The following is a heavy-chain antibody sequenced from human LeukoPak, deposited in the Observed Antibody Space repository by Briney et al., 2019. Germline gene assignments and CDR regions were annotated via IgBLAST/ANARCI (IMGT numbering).Heavy chain of an antibody. Sequence: GGSLRLSCAASGFTFSSYSMNWVRQAPGKGLEWVSSISSSNSYIYYADSVKGRFTISRDNAKNSLYLQMDSLRAEDTAVYYCARGSGGALDYWDQGTLVTVSS. J-gene: IGHJ4*02. V-gene: IGHV3-21*01. D-gene: IGHD1-26*01. CDR3: ARGSGGALDY. CDR1: GFTFSSYS. CDR2: ISSSNSYI.